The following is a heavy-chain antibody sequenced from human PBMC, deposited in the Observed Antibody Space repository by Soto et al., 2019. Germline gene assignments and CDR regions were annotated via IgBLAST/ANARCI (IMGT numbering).Heavy chain of an antibody. V-gene: IGHV4-31*03. CDR2: IYYSGST. CDR3: AREAGIADPDGDY. J-gene: IGHJ4*02. Sequence: QVQLQESGPGLVKPSQTLSLTCTVSGGSISSGGYYWSWIRQHPGKGLEWIGYIYYSGSTYYNPSLKRRFTITLDTSKNQFSRKLSSVTAADTAVDYCAREAGIADPDGDYWGQGTLVTVSS. D-gene: IGHD6-13*01. CDR1: GGSISSGGYY.